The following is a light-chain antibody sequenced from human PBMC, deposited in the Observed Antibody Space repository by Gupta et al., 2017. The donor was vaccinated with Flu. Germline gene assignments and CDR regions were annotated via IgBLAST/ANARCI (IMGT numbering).Light chain of an antibody. CDR1: NNSTNY. V-gene: IGKV2-28*01. CDR2: LAS. Sequence: NNSTNYLDWYLQKPGQAPHLLIYLASNLASGVPARFSGSGSGTDFTLNISRLEPDDVAVYYCMQGLRTPRTFGQGTKLEIK. J-gene: IGKJ2*02. CDR3: MQGLRTPRT.